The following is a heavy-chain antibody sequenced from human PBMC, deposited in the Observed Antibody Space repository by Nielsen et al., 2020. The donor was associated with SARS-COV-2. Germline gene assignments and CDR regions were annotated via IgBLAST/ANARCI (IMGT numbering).Heavy chain of an antibody. J-gene: IGHJ6*04. CDR2: INPNSGGT. CDR1: GYTFTGYY. CDR3: ARDWSPLIAAAGTSSMDV. Sequence: ASVKVSCKASGYTFTGYYMHWVRQAPGQGLEWMGRINPNSGGTNYAQKFQGRVTMTRDTSISTAYMELSRLRSDDTAVYYCARDWSPLIAAAGTSSMDVWGKGTTVTVSS. D-gene: IGHD6-13*01. V-gene: IGHV1-2*06.